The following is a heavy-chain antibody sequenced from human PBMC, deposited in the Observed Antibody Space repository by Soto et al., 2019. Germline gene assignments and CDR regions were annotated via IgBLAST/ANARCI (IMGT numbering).Heavy chain of an antibody. CDR1: GGSISSSSYY. D-gene: IGHD4-17*01. CDR2: IYYSGST. CDR3: ARHIYGDYVAPAPYYYYYYMDV. Sequence: QLQLQESGPGLVKPSETLSLTCTVSGGSISSSSYYWGWIRQPPGKGLEWIGSIYYSGSTYYNPSLKSRVTISVDTSKNQFSLKLSSVTAADTAVYYCARHIYGDYVAPAPYYYYYYMDVWGKGTTVTVSS. V-gene: IGHV4-39*01. J-gene: IGHJ6*03.